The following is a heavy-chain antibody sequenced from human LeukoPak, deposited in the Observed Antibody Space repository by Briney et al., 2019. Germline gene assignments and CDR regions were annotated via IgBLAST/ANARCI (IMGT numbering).Heavy chain of an antibody. Sequence: SETLSLTCTVSGYSISSGYYWGWIRQPPGKGLEWIGSIYHSRSTYYNPSLKSRVTISVDTSKNQFSLKLSSVTAADTAVYYCAGEMATIIRLDAFDIWGQGTMVTVSS. V-gene: IGHV4-38-2*02. CDR1: GYSISSGYY. D-gene: IGHD5-24*01. J-gene: IGHJ3*02. CDR2: IYHSRST. CDR3: AGEMATIIRLDAFDI.